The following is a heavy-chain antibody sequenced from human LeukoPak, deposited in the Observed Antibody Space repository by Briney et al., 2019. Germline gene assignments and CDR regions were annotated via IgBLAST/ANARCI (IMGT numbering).Heavy chain of an antibody. D-gene: IGHD2-2*01. V-gene: IGHV3-30*04. J-gene: IGHJ4*02. CDR1: GFTFSSYA. CDR3: ARGLGYCSSTSCSYQDY. Sequence: GRSPRLSCAASGFTFSSYAMHWVRQAPGKGLEWVAVISYDGSNKYYADSVKGRFTISRDNSKNTLYLQMNSLRAEDMAVYYCARGLGYCSSTSCSYQDYWGQGTLVTVSS. CDR2: ISYDGSNK.